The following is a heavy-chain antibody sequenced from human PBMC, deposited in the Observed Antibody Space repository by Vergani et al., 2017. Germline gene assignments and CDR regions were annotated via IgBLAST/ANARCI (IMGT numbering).Heavy chain of an antibody. V-gene: IGHV1-3*01. CDR2: INAGNGDT. Sequence: QVQLVQSGAEVKQPGASVKVSCKASGYPFISFAIHWVRQAPGQRLEWMGWINAGNGDTKYSQKFQGRVTITRGTSASTAYMELIRLRFEDTAVYYCTRGVSIASYYMDVWGKGTTVNFSS. D-gene: IGHD6-6*01. CDR3: TRGVSIASYYMDV. J-gene: IGHJ6*03. CDR1: GYPFISFA.